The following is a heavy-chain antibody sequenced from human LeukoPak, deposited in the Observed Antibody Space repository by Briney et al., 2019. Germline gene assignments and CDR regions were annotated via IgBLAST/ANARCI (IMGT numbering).Heavy chain of an antibody. CDR3: AREGGSWPGDAFDI. V-gene: IGHV3-21*01. J-gene: IGHJ3*02. Sequence: GGSLRLSCAASGFTLSGYSMNWVRQAPGKGLEWVSSISSSSSYIYYADSVKGRFTISRDNAKNSLYLQMNSLRAEDTAVYYCAREGGSWPGDAFDIWGQGTMVTVSS. CDR1: GFTLSGYS. D-gene: IGHD1-26*01. CDR2: ISSSSSYI.